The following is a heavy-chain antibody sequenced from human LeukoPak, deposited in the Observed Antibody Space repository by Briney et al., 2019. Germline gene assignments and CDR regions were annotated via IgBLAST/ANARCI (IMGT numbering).Heavy chain of an antibody. D-gene: IGHD3-22*01. CDR2: ISAYNGNT. CDR3: ARDAKKYYYDSSGYYY. Sequence: ASVKVSCKASGYXFSSYGMSWVRQAPGQGLEWMGWISAYNGNTNYAQKLQGRVTMTTDTSTSTAFMELRSLRSDDTAVYYCARDAKKYYYDSSGYYYWGQGTLVTVSS. CDR1: GYXFSSYG. V-gene: IGHV1-18*01. J-gene: IGHJ4*02.